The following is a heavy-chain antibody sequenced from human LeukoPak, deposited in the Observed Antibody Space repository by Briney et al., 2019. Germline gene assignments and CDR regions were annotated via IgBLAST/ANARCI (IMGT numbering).Heavy chain of an antibody. Sequence: GGSLRLSCAASGFIFNSYWMTWVRQAPGKGLEWVANIKQDGSEKYYVDSVKGRFTISRDNAKNSLYLQMNSLRAEDTAVYYCARARLRIAVAVPFDYWGQGTLVTVSS. D-gene: IGHD6-19*01. V-gene: IGHV3-7*01. CDR2: IKQDGSEK. CDR3: ARARLRIAVAVPFDY. CDR1: GFIFNSYW. J-gene: IGHJ4*02.